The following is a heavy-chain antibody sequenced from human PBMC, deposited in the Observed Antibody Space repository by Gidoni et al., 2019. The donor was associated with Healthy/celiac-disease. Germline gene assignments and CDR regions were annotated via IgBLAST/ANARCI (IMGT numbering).Heavy chain of an antibody. CDR2: IIPIFGTA. D-gene: IGHD3-10*01. J-gene: IGHJ6*02. CDR1: GGTFSSYA. V-gene: IGHV1-69*01. Sequence: QVQLVQSGAEVKKPGSSVKVSCKASGGTFSSYAISWVRQAPGQGLEWMGGIIPIFGTANYAQKFQGRVTITADESTSTAYMELSSLRSEDTAVYYCAREWGITMVRGVIIPQTPEDYGMDVWGQGTTVTVSS. CDR3: AREWGITMVRGVIIPQTPEDYGMDV.